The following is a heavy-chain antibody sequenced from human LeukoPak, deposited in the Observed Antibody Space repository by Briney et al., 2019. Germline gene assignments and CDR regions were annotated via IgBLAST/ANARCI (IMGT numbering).Heavy chain of an antibody. D-gene: IGHD3-10*01. CDR1: GGSISSYY. V-gene: IGHV4-4*07. CDR2: VYPGESS. CDR3: ARVERGGLDY. J-gene: IGHJ4*02. Sequence: SETLSLTCTVSGGSISSYYWSWIRQPAGKGLEWIGRVYPGESSEYNPSLKSRVTMSVDTSKNQFSLKVNSVTAADTAVYYCARVERGGLDYWGQGTLATVSS.